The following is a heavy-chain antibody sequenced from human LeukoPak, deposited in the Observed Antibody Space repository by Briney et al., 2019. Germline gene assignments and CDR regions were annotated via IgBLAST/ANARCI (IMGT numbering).Heavy chain of an antibody. CDR3: ARGPYSSSWLANGFDY. J-gene: IGHJ4*02. CDR2: IYSGGST. Sequence: GGSLRLSCAASGFTVSSNYMSWVRQAPGKGLEWVSVIYSGGSTYYADAEKGRFTISRDNYKNTLYLQMNSLRAEDTAEYYWARGPYSSSWLANGFDYWGQGTLVTVSS. D-gene: IGHD6-13*01. CDR1: GFTVSSNY. V-gene: IGHV3-66*01.